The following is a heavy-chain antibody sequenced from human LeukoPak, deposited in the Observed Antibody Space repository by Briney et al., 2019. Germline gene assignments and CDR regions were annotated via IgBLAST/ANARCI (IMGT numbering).Heavy chain of an antibody. V-gene: IGHV3-64*01. CDR1: GFTFSSYA. CDR2: ISSNGGST. D-gene: IGHD5-18*01. Sequence: GGSLRLSCAASGFTFSSYAMHWVRQAPGRGLEYVSAISSNGGSTYYANSVKGRFTISRDNPKNTLYLQMGSLRAEDMAVHYCARDRDSYGYEYFDYWGQGTLVTVSS. J-gene: IGHJ4*02. CDR3: ARDRDSYGYEYFDY.